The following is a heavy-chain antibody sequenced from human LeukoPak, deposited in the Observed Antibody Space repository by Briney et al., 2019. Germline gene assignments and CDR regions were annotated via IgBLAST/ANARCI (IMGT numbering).Heavy chain of an antibody. CDR2: ISGYIGNT. J-gene: IGHJ4*02. V-gene: IGHV1-18*01. D-gene: IGHD6-19*01. CDR3: ARDRDSSGWPAHSFDY. Sequence: ASVKVSCKASGYTFTSYGISWVRQAPGQGLEWMGWISGYIGNTNYAQKLQGRVTMTTDTSTSTAYMELRSLRSDDTAVYYCARDRDSSGWPAHSFDYWGQGTLVTVSS. CDR1: GYTFTSYG.